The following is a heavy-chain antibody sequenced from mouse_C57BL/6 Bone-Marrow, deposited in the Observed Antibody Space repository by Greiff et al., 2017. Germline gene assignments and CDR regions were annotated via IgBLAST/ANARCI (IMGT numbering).Heavy chain of an antibody. CDR1: GFTFSSYG. Sequence: VQLKQSGGDLVKPGGSLKLSCAASGFTFSSYGMSWVRQTPDKRLEWVATISSGGSYTYYPDSVKVRFTISRDNAKNTLYLQMSSLKAEDTAMYYCARHGYFDVWGTGTTVTVSS. V-gene: IGHV5-6*01. CDR3: ARHGYFDV. CDR2: ISSGGSYT. J-gene: IGHJ1*03.